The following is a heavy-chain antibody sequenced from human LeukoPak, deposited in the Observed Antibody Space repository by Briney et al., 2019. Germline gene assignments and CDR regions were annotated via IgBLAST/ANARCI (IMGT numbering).Heavy chain of an antibody. Sequence: GGSLRLSCAASGFTFSRHWMTWVRQAPGKGLEWVSGISNSGGSTYYADSVKGRFTISRDNSKNRLYLQMNSLRADDTAVYYCAKAISPRLDYYYGMDVWGQGTTVTVSS. V-gene: IGHV3-23*01. D-gene: IGHD3-3*01. J-gene: IGHJ6*02. CDR1: GFTFSRHW. CDR2: ISNSGGST. CDR3: AKAISPRLDYYYGMDV.